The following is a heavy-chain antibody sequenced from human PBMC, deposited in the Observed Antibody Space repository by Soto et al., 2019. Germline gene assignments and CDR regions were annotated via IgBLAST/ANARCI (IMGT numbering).Heavy chain of an antibody. CDR1: SGSISSDNW. D-gene: IGHD6-19*01. J-gene: IGHJ3*02. Sequence: QVQLQESGPGLVKPSGTLSLTCAVSSGSISSDNWWSWVRQPPGEGLEWIGEIYHSGSTDYNPSLKSRVTISADKSKNQFSLKLSSVTAADTAVYYCASGIKQWHAFDIWGQGTMVTVSS. V-gene: IGHV4-4*02. CDR2: IYHSGST. CDR3: ASGIKQWHAFDI.